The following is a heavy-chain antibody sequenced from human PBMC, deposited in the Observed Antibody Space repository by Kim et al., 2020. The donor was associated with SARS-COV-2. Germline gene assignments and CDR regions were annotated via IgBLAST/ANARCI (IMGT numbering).Heavy chain of an antibody. D-gene: IGHD6-13*01. CDR3: AKAQGAGRAAGINYYYY. CDR2: ISWNSGSI. J-gene: IGHJ6*01. CDR1: GFTFDDYA. Sequence: GGSLRLSCAASGFTFDDYAMHWVRQAPGKGLEWVSGISWNSGSIGYADSVKGRFTISRDNAKNSLYLQMNSLRAEDTALYYCAKAQGAGRAAGINYYYY. V-gene: IGHV3-9*01.